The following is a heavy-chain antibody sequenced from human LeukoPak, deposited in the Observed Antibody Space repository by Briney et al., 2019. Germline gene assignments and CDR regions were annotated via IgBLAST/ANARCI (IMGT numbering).Heavy chain of an antibody. J-gene: IGHJ4*02. CDR3: ARVFDTTMVIDY. V-gene: IGHV4-59*11. D-gene: IGHD5-18*01. Sequence: SETLSLTCTVSGGSISSHYWSWIRQPPGKGLEWIGYIYYSGSTNYNPSLKSRVTISVDTSKNQFSLKLSSVTAADTAVYYCARVFDTTMVIDYWGQGTLVTVSS. CDR1: GGSISSHY. CDR2: IYYSGST.